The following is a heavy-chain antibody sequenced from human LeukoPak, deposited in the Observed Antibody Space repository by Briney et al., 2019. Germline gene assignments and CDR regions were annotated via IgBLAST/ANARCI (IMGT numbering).Heavy chain of an antibody. J-gene: IGHJ4*02. CDR1: GLTFSDYA. D-gene: IGHD2-15*01. CDR2: ITSGFTP. V-gene: IGHV3-23*01. Sequence: PGGSLILSCAASGLTFSDYAMSWFCQAPGKGLEWVSGITSGFTPHYADSVKGRFTISRDNSKNTFHLQLNSLRAEDTAVYYCAKDYSDSRVADVFFEYWGQGTLVTVSS. CDR3: AKDYSDSRVADVFFEY.